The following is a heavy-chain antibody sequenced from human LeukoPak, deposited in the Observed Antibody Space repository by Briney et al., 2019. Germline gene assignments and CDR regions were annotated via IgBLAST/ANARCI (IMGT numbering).Heavy chain of an antibody. V-gene: IGHV4-34*01. J-gene: IGHJ6*02. CDR1: GGSFSGYY. Sequence: SETLSLTCAVYGGSFSGYYWSWIRQPPGKGLEWIGEINLSGSTNYNPSLKSRVTISVDTSKNQFSLKLSSVTAADTAVYYCATPAPGIAVAGLDYYYYYGMDVWGQGTTVTVSS. CDR2: INLSGST. CDR3: ATPAPGIAVAGLDYYYYYGMDV. D-gene: IGHD6-19*01.